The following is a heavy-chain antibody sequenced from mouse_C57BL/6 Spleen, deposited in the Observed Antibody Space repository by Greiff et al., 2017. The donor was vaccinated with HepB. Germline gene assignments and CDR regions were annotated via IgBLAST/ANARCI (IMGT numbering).Heavy chain of an antibody. Sequence: VQLQQPGAELVKPGASVKMSCKASGYTFTSYWITWVKQRPGQGLEWIGDIYPGSGSTNYNEKFKSKATLTVDTSSSTAYMQLSSLTSEDSAVYYCGFGSSYEGGYFDVWGTGTTVTVSS. D-gene: IGHD1-1*01. CDR2: IYPGSGST. CDR1: GYTFTSYW. J-gene: IGHJ1*03. CDR3: GFGSSYEGGYFDV. V-gene: IGHV1-55*01.